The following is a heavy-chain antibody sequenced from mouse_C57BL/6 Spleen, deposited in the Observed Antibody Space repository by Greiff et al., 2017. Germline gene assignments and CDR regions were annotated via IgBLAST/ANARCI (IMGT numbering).Heavy chain of an antibody. V-gene: IGHV1-22*01. CDR2: INPNNGGT. CDR1: GYTFTDYN. Sequence: VQLKQSGPELVKPGASVKMSCKASGYTFTDYNMHWVKQSHGKSLEWIGYINPNNGGTSYNQKFKGKATLTVNKSSSTAYMELRSLTSEDSAVYYCARDDNYGNHWYFDVWGTGTTVTVSS. D-gene: IGHD2-1*01. CDR3: ARDDNYGNHWYFDV. J-gene: IGHJ1*03.